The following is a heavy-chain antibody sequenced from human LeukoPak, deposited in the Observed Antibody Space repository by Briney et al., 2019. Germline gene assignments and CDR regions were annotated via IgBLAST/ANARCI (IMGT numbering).Heavy chain of an antibody. CDR3: ARAQRGTYYYYGMDV. J-gene: IGHJ6*02. V-gene: IGHV4-59*01. Sequence: SETLSLTCTVSGGSISSYYWSWIRQPPGKGLEWIGYIYYSGSTNYNPPLKSRVTISVDTSKNQFSLKLSSVTAADTAVYYCARAQRGTYYYYGMDVWGQGTTVTVSS. D-gene: IGHD3-16*01. CDR2: IYYSGST. CDR1: GGSISSYY.